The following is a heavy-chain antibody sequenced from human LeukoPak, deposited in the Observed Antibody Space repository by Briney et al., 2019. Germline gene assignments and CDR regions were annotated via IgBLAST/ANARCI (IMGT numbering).Heavy chain of an antibody. CDR2: INSDGSST. J-gene: IGHJ6*02. CDR1: GFTFSSYW. CDR3: ARDYDFWSGPPYYYYGMDV. D-gene: IGHD3-3*01. Sequence: GGSLRLSCAASGFTFSSYWMHWVRQAPGKGLVWVSRINSDGSSTSYADSVKGRFTISRDNAKNTLYLQMNSLRAEDTAVYYCARDYDFWSGPPYYYYGMDVWGQGTTVTVSS. V-gene: IGHV3-74*01.